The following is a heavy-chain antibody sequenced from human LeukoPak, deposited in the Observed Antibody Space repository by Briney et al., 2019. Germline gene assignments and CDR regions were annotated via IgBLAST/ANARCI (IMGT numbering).Heavy chain of an antibody. CDR1: GDSISSSPYY. D-gene: IGHD3-10*01. V-gene: IGHV4-39*01. CDR3: ARRVYGSGSYYEYYFDY. Sequence: SETLSLTCTVSGDSISSSPYYWGWVRQPPGKGLEWIGSIYYIGSTHYNPSLKRRVTISVDTSKNQFSLKLSSVTAADTAVYYCARRVYGSGSYYEYYFDYWGQGTLVTVSS. J-gene: IGHJ4*02. CDR2: IYYIGST.